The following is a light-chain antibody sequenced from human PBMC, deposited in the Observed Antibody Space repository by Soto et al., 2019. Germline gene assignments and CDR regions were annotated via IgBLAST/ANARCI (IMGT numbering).Light chain of an antibody. J-gene: IGKJ1*01. V-gene: IGKV3-20*01. CDR1: QSVSNDF. Sequence: ELVLTQSPGILSLSPGQRVTLSCRASQSVSNDFLAWYQQKPGQAPRLLIYGASTRATDVPDRFRGSGSGADFTLTISRLEPEDFAVYYCQQYGSSPPRTFGQGTKVDIK. CDR2: GAS. CDR3: QQYGSSPPRT.